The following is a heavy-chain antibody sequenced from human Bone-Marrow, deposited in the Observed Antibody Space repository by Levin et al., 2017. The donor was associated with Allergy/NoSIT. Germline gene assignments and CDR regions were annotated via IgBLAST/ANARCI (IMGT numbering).Heavy chain of an antibody. D-gene: IGHD2-2*01. CDR1: GFTFSSYG. CDR3: AKEVPAAMFDY. Sequence: GESLKISCAASGFTFSSYGMHWVRQAPGKGLEWVAVISYDGSNKYYADSVKGRFTISRDNSKNTLYLQMNSLRAEDTAVYYCAKEVPAAMFDYWGQGTLVTVSS. V-gene: IGHV3-30*18. J-gene: IGHJ4*02. CDR2: ISYDGSNK.